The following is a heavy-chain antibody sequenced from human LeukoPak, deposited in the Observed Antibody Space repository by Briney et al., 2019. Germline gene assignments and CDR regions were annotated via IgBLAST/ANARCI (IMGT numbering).Heavy chain of an antibody. CDR2: INPNSGGT. Sequence: ASVKVSCKASGYTFTGYYMHWVRQAPGQGLEWMGWINPNSGGTNYAQKFQGRVTMTRDTSISTAYMELSRLGSDDTAVYYCARAAVTTDWYFDLWGRGTLVTVSS. J-gene: IGHJ2*01. V-gene: IGHV1-2*02. CDR1: GYTFTGYY. CDR3: ARAAVTTDWYFDL. D-gene: IGHD4-17*01.